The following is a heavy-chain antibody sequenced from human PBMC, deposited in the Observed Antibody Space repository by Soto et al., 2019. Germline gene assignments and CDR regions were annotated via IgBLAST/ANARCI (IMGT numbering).Heavy chain of an antibody. D-gene: IGHD2-15*01. CDR1: GFTFSSYV. CDR2: ISSSGDST. Sequence: PGGSLRLSCAASGFTFSSYVMSWVRQAPGKGLEWVSSISSSGDSTYYADSVKGRFTISRDNSKNTLYLQMNSLRAEDTAVYYCAKVSSDPSVGPYCSGGSCYHFDYWGQGTLVTVSS. V-gene: IGHV3-23*01. J-gene: IGHJ4*02. CDR3: AKVSSDPSVGPYCSGGSCYHFDY.